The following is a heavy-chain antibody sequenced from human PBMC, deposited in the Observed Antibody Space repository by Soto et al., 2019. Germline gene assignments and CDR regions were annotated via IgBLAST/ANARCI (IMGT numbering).Heavy chain of an antibody. D-gene: IGHD2-21*01. CDR1: GFIFGDYY. CDR3: AKEYPKQNIAVNPQYFYYGMDV. J-gene: IGHJ6*02. Sequence: LSCAASGFIFGDYYMSWIRHSPGKGLDWLSYISNSISYTKYADSVKGRFTISRDNSKNMLYLQMNRLRPEDTALYYCAKEYPKQNIAVNPQYFYYGMDVWGQGTTVTVSS. CDR2: ISNSISYT. V-gene: IGHV3-11*06.